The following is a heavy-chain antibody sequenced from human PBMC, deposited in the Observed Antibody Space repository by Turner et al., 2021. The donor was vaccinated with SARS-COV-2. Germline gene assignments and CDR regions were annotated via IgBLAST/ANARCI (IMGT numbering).Heavy chain of an antibody. Sequence: EVQLVESGGDLVQPGGSLRLSCAASGFTFSTYSMNWVRQAPGKGLEWVSSISSSSSYIYYANSVKGRLTISRDNAKNSLYLQMNSLRAEDTAVYYCARARWHYYDSSGYYPDAFDIWGQGTMVTVSS. V-gene: IGHV3-21*01. J-gene: IGHJ3*02. CDR3: ARARWHYYDSSGYYPDAFDI. CDR2: ISSSSSYI. CDR1: GFTFSTYS. D-gene: IGHD3-22*01.